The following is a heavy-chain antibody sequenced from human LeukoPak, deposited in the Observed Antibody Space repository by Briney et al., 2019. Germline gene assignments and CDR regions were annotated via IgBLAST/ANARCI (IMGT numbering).Heavy chain of an antibody. CDR3: ARGRDGYNWRWYFDL. CDR2: IYHNGNT. CDR1: SDSISSGGYY. J-gene: IGHJ2*01. Sequence: SQTLSLTCTVSSDSISSGGYYWSCIRQPPGKGLEWIGYIYHNGNTYYNPSLKSRVTISVDRSKNQFSLKLSSVTAADTAVYYCARGRDGYNWRWYFDLWGRGTLVTVSS. V-gene: IGHV4-30-2*01. D-gene: IGHD5-24*01.